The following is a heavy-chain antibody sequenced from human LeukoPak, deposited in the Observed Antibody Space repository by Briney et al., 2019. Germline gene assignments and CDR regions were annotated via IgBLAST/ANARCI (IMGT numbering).Heavy chain of an antibody. J-gene: IGHJ4*02. V-gene: IGHV3-23*01. D-gene: IGHD3-22*01. Sequence: SGGSLRLSCAASGFTVSSNYMSWVRQAPGKGLEWVSGISGSGGSTYYADSVKGRFTISRDNSMNTLYLQMNSLRAEDTAVYYCASTTYYYDSRGYYYFDYWGQGTLVTVSS. CDR3: ASTTYYYDSRGYYYFDY. CDR2: ISGSGGST. CDR1: GFTVSSNY.